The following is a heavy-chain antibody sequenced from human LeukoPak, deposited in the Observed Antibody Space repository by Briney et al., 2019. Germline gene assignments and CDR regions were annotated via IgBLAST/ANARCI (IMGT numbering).Heavy chain of an antibody. CDR2: ISSSSSTI. CDR1: GFTFSSYS. Sequence: GGSLRLSCAASGFTFSSYSMNWVRQVPGKGLEWVSYISSSSSTIYYADSVKGRFTISRDNAKNSLYLQMNSLRAEDTAVYYCARDKSVDYDAPGWFVPWGQGTLVTVSS. V-gene: IGHV3-48*01. D-gene: IGHD4/OR15-4a*01. J-gene: IGHJ5*02. CDR3: ARDKSVDYDAPGWFVP.